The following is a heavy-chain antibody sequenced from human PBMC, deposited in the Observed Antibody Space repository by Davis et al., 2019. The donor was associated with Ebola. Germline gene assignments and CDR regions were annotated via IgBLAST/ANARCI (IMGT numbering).Heavy chain of an antibody. V-gene: IGHV3-23*01. D-gene: IGHD2-21*01. CDR1: GGSISSYY. Sequence: ETLSLTCTVSGGSISSYYWSWVRHAPGKGLEWVSAISGSGGSTYYADAVKGRFTISRDNSKNTLYLQMNSLRAEDTAVYYCAKVRHIVVVIATYVDYWGQGTLVTVSS. CDR3: AKVRHIVVVIATYVDY. CDR2: ISGSGGST. J-gene: IGHJ4*02.